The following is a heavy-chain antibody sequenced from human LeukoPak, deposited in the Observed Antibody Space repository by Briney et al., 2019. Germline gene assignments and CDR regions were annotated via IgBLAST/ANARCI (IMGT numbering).Heavy chain of an antibody. CDR1: GFTFSSYW. D-gene: IGHD3-10*01. V-gene: IGHV3-74*01. Sequence: HPGGSLRLSCAASGFTFSSYWVHWVRQAPGKGLVWVSRINIDGSSTSYADSVKGRFAISRDNAKNTLYLQMNSLRAEDTAVYYCARGGDSGSYCNYWGQGTLVTVSS. CDR3: ARGGDSGSYCNY. CDR2: INIDGSST. J-gene: IGHJ4*02.